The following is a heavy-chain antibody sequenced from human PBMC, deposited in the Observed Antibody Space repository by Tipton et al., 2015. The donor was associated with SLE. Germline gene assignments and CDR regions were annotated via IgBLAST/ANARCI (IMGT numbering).Heavy chain of an antibody. J-gene: IGHJ4*02. CDR3: AAVSSALWDFGY. CDR1: GFTFSSYS. D-gene: IGHD6-19*01. CDR2: IYYSGST. V-gene: IGHV4-39*07. Sequence: LRLSCAASGFTFSSYSMNWVRQPPGKGLEWIGSIYYSGSTYYNPSLKSRVTISVDTSKNQFSLKLSSVTAADTAVYYCAAVSSALWDFGYWGQGTLVTVSS.